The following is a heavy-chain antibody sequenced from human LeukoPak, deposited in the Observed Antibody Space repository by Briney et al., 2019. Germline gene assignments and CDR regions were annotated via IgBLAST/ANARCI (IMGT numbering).Heavy chain of an antibody. Sequence: GGSLRLSCAASGFTFRNAWMSWVRQAPGMGLEWVGRIKSKTDDGTTDYAAPVKGRFTISGDDSKNTLFLQMNSLKTDDTAVYYCVAGYYYDSSGYYYWSYWGQGTLVTVSS. D-gene: IGHD3-22*01. CDR3: VAGYYYDSSGYYYWSY. CDR2: IKSKTDDGTT. V-gene: IGHV3-15*01. J-gene: IGHJ4*02. CDR1: GFTFRNAW.